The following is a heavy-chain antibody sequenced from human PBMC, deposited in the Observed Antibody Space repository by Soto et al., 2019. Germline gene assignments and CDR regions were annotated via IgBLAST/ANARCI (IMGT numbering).Heavy chain of an antibody. Sequence: QVQLVESGGGVVQPGRSLRLSCSVSGFTVSSKGMHWVRQAPGKGLEWVAVISRDGRTKFYADSVEGRFTISKDSSRNTLFLEMDSLRSDDTAVYYCTGEGASGYWGQGTLVTVSS. J-gene: IGHJ4*02. CDR1: GFTVSSKG. D-gene: IGHD2-8*02. V-gene: IGHV3-30*03. CDR2: ISRDGRTK. CDR3: TGEGASGY.